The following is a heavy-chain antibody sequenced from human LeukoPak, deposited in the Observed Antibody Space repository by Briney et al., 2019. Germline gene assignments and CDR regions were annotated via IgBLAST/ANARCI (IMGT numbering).Heavy chain of an antibody. D-gene: IGHD3-16*01. V-gene: IGHV3-21*04. CDR3: ARDAGNYVFDY. CDR2: ISYRSSDI. Sequence: GGSLRLSCAASEFTLSSYNMKWVRQAPGKGLEWVSSISYRSSDIEYADSVKGRFTISRDNAKQLLYLQMNSLSAEDTAVYYCARDAGNYVFDYWGQGTLVTVSS. CDR1: EFTLSSYN. J-gene: IGHJ4*02.